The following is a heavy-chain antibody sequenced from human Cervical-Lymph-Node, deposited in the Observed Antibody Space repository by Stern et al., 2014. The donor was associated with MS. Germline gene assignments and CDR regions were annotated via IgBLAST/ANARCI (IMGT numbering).Heavy chain of an antibody. D-gene: IGHD1-26*01. J-gene: IGHJ4*02. CDR2: INGYNGNI. CDR3: ARDRGLVGNTTDDY. CDR1: GFTFTNHG. V-gene: IGHV1-18*01. Sequence: QVQLVQSGAEVKKPGASVKVSCKASGFTFTNHGIRWVRQAPGQGLEWMGWINGYNGNIDFAQKFQGRLIMTTDTSTSTFYMELRSLGFDDTAVYYCARDRGLVGNTTDDYWGQGTLVTVSS.